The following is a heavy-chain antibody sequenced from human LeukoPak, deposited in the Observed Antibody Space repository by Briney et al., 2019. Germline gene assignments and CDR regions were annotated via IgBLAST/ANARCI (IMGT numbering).Heavy chain of an antibody. Sequence: GASVKVSCKASGYTFTSYYMHWVRQAPGQGLEWMGWINPNSGGTNYAQKFQGRVTMTRDTSISTAYMELSRLRSDDTAVYYCARGAMVRGVISPYYYYYYMDVWGKGTTVTVSS. D-gene: IGHD3-10*01. CDR1: GYTFTSYY. CDR2: INPNSGGT. J-gene: IGHJ6*03. V-gene: IGHV1-2*02. CDR3: ARGAMVRGVISPYYYYYYMDV.